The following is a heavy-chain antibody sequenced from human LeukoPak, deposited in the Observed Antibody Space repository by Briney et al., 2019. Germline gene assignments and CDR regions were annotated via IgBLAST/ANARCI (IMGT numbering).Heavy chain of an antibody. CDR1: GGSFSGYY. CDR2: INHSGST. V-gene: IGHV4-34*01. D-gene: IGHD3-9*01. Sequence: SETLSLTCAVYGGSFSGYYWSWIRQPPGKGLEWIGEINHSGSTNYNPSLKSRVTISVDTSKNQFSLKLSSVTAADTAVYYCAKAPRGRLRYFDWFRGTGWFDPWGQGTLVTVSS. J-gene: IGHJ5*02. CDR3: AKAPRGRLRYFDWFRGTGWFDP.